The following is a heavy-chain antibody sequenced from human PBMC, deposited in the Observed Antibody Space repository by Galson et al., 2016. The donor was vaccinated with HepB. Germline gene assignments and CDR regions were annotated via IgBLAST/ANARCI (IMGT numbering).Heavy chain of an antibody. CDR2: ISDNGGSQ. J-gene: IGHJ4*02. CDR3: AKGVAGKGFDY. CDR1: GFTFSNHW. D-gene: IGHD6-19*01. V-gene: IGHV3-23*01. Sequence: SLRLSCAASGFTFSNHWMHWVRQAPGKGLKWVSGISDNGGSQYSADSVKGRLTISRDNSKNTLYLQMNSLRAEDTAVYYCAKGVAGKGFDYWGQGTLITVSS.